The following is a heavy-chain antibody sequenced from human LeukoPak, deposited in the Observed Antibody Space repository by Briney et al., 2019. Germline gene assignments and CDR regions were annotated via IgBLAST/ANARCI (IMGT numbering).Heavy chain of an antibody. D-gene: IGHD5-12*01. CDR1: GFTFSSYA. CDR2: ISGSGGST. V-gene: IGHV3-23*01. J-gene: IGHJ3*02. Sequence: GGSLRLSCAASGFTFSSYAINWVRQAPGKGLEWVSAISGSGGSTYYADSVKGRFTISRDNSKNTLYLQMNSLRAEDTAVYYCARSSGYDFDAFDIWGQGTMVTVSS. CDR3: ARSSGYDFDAFDI.